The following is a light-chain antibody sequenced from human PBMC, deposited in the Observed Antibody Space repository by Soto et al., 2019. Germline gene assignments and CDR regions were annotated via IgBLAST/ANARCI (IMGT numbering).Light chain of an antibody. CDR1: QTISTY. Sequence: DIQMTQSPSSLSASVGDRVTITCRASQTISTYLNWYQQKPGKAPRLLIYDASSLLSGVPSRFSGSGSGRDFTLTIASLQPEDFSTYYCQQSDSNPYTFGQGTKVEI. J-gene: IGKJ2*01. V-gene: IGKV1-39*01. CDR2: DAS. CDR3: QQSDSNPYT.